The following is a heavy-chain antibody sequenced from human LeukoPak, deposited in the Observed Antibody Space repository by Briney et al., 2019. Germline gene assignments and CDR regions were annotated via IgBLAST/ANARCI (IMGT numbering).Heavy chain of an antibody. CDR2: IKKDGSEK. CDR3: ARDMRPEVPASSGYYYGMDV. CDR1: GFSTRSFS. D-gene: IGHD1-14*01. J-gene: IGHJ6*01. Sequence: GGSLRLSCVASGFSTRSFSMSWVRQAPRKGPKRPADIKKDGSEKSFLDSVKSRFTISRDHATNSLYLQMNSLRVEDTAVYYCARDMRPEVPASSGYYYGMDVWGQGTTVTVSS. V-gene: IGHV3-7*01.